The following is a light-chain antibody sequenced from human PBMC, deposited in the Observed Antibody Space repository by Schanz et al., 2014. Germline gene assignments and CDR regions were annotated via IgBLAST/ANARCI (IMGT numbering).Light chain of an antibody. CDR3: TSYTSTSTLV. V-gene: IGLV2-14*03. CDR2: DVS. Sequence: QSALTQPRSVSGSPGQSVAISCTGTSSDVGGYNYVSWYQHHPGKAPKLMIYDVSNRPSGVSNRFSGSKSGNTASLTISGLQAEDEADYYCTSYTSTSTLVFGSGTKLTVL. CDR1: SSDVGGYNY. J-gene: IGLJ1*01.